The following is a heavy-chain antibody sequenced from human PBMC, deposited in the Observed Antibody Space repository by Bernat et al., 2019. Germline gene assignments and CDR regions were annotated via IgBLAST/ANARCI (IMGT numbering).Heavy chain of an antibody. V-gene: IGHV3-7*03. CDR1: ELTLGGYG. J-gene: IGHJ4*02. CDR3: ARDVLAAADY. Sequence: EVQLVESGGGLVQPGGSLRLSCEASELTLGGYGMSGFGRAQGRGRGWVATIKQDGSEKYYVDSVKGRFTISRDNAKNSLYLQMNSLRAEDTAVYYCARDVLAAADYWGQGTLVTVSS. CDR2: IKQDGSEK. D-gene: IGHD2-15*01.